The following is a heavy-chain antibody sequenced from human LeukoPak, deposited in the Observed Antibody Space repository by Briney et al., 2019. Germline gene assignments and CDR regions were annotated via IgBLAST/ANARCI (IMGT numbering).Heavy chain of an antibody. CDR1: GYTFTSYG. D-gene: IGHD3-22*01. J-gene: IGHJ4*02. CDR2: ISAYNGNT. CDR3: ARTLQPKNYYDSSGYSYYFDY. V-gene: IGHV1-18*01. Sequence: ASVKVSCKASGYTFTSYGISWVRQAPGQGLEWMGWISAYNGNTNYAQKLQGRVTMTTDTSTSTAYMELRSLRSDDTAVYYCARTLQPKNYYDSSGYSYYFDYWGQGTRVTVSS.